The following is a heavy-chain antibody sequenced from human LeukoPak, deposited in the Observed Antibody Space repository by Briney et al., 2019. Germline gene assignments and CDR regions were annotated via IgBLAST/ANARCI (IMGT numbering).Heavy chain of an antibody. CDR2: ISSNGGST. CDR1: GFTFSSYA. J-gene: IGHJ4*02. Sequence: GGSLRLSCAASGFTFSSYAMHWVRQAPGKGLEYVSAISSNGGSTYCANSVKGRFTISRDNSKNTLYLQMGSLRAEDMAVYYCARGGYYDFWSGYYSDYWGQGTLVTVSS. D-gene: IGHD3-3*01. CDR3: ARGGYYDFWSGYYSDY. V-gene: IGHV3-64*01.